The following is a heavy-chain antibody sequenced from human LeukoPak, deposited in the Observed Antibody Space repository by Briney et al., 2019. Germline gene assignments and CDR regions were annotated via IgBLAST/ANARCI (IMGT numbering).Heavy chain of an antibody. CDR2: IKQDGSEK. Sequence: GGSLRLSCAASGFAFRDYYMSWVRQAPGKGLEWVANIKQDGSEKYYVDSVKGRFTISRDNSKNTLYLQMNSLRAEDTAVYYCAREELVVVAATDYWGQGTLVTVSS. J-gene: IGHJ4*02. CDR3: AREELVVVAATDY. V-gene: IGHV3-7*01. CDR1: GFAFRDYY. D-gene: IGHD2-15*01.